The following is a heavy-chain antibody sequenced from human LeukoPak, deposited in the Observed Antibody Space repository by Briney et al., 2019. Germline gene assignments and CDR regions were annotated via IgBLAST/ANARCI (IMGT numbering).Heavy chain of an antibody. Sequence: TGGSLRLSCAASGFTFSSFGMHRVRKAPGKGLEWVAVIWYHGNEIHYVDSVKGRFTISRDNLSNTLYLQMNSLRAEDSAVYYCVRGSGGNGYGYWGDNWGQGTLVTVSS. J-gene: IGHJ4*02. D-gene: IGHD5-12*01. CDR3: VRGSGGNGYGYWGDN. V-gene: IGHV3-33*08. CDR2: IWYHGNEI. CDR1: GFTFSSFG.